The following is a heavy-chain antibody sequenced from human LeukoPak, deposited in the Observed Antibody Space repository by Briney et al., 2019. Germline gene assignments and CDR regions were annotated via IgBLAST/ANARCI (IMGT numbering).Heavy chain of an antibody. CDR3: ARGLVQLQLIYNWFDP. V-gene: IGHV3-21*01. D-gene: IGHD6-13*01. J-gene: IGHJ5*02. CDR2: ISSSSSYI. Sequence: GGSLRLSCAASGFTFSSYSMNWVRQAPGKGLEWVSSISSSSSYIYYADSVKGRFTISRDNAKNSLYLQMNSLRAEDTAVYYCARGLVQLQLIYNWFDPWGRGTLVTVSS. CDR1: GFTFSSYS.